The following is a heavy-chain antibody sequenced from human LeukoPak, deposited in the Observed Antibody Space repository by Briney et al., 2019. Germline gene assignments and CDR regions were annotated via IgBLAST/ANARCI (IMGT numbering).Heavy chain of an antibody. CDR2: NYHSGST. J-gene: IGHJ3*02. Sequence: SGTLTLTCAVSGGSISSSNWWSWVRQPPGKGLELIGENYHSGSTNYNPSVKRRVTISVDKSKNKFSPKLHPVTAADTAVYYCARWNVVVPAASHGAFDIWGQGTMVNVSS. CDR1: GGSISSSNW. CDR3: ARWNVVVPAASHGAFDI. V-gene: IGHV4-4*02. D-gene: IGHD2-2*01.